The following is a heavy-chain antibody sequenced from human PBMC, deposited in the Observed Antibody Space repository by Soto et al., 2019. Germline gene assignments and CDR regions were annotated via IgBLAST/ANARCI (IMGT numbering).Heavy chain of an antibody. Sequence: PSETLSLTCAVSGGSISSGGYSWSWIRQPPGKGLEWIGYISHSGSTYFNPSLKSRVTISVDTSKNQFSLKLSSVTAADTAVYYCAGSITGTTGPPDYYYCYGMDVWGQGTTVTVSS. J-gene: IGHJ6*02. CDR2: ISHSGST. V-gene: IGHV4-30-2*02. CDR3: AGSITGTTGPPDYYYCYGMDV. D-gene: IGHD1-20*01. CDR1: GGSISSGGYS.